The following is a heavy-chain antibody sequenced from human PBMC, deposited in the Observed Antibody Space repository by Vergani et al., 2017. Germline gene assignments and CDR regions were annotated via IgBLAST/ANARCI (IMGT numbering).Heavy chain of an antibody. D-gene: IGHD2-15*01. CDR3: ARQVVVAATSPGSDY. CDR2: IYPGDSDT. J-gene: IGHJ4*02. CDR1: GYSFTSYW. Sequence: EVQLVQSGAEVKKPGESLKISCKGSGYSFTSYWIGWVRQMPGKGLEWMGIIYPGDSDTRYSPSFQGQVTISADKSISTAYLQWSSLKASDTAMYYCARQVVVAATSPGSDYWGQGTLVTVSS. V-gene: IGHV5-51*01.